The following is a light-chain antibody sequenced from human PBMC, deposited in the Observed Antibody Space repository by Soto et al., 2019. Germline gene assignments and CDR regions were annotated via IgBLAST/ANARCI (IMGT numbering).Light chain of an antibody. CDR3: SSYAGRKNRDV. CDR2: EVT. V-gene: IGLV2-8*01. Sequence: QSALTQPPSASGSRGQSVTISCTGTSSDVGGYNFVSWYQHHPGKDPKVILYEVTKRPSGVPDRFSGSKSGNTASLTVSRLQTEDEAHYYCSSYAGRKNRDVFGTGTKVTVL. CDR1: SSDVGGYNF. J-gene: IGLJ1*01.